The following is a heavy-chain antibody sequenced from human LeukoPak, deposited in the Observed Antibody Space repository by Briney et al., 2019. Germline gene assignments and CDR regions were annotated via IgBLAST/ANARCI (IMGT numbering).Heavy chain of an antibody. V-gene: IGHV3-11*04. CDR3: ARDPGNSAFH. D-gene: IGHD5-12*01. CDR1: GFTLSDYY. CDR2: ITSNGGSI. Sequence: GGSLRLSCAASGFTLSDYYMSWIRQAPGKGLEWLAYITSNGGSIYYADSLKGRFTISRDNPKNSLYLQMNSLRAEDTAVYYCARDPGNSAFHWGQGTLVTVSS. J-gene: IGHJ4*02.